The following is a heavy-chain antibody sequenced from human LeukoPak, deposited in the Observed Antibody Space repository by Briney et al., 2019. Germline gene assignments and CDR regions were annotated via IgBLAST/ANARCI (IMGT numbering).Heavy chain of an antibody. V-gene: IGHV4-30-2*01. Sequence: SETLSLTCTVSGGSISSGGYYWSWIRQPPGKGLEWIGYIYHSGSTYYNPSLKSRVTISVDRSKNQFSLKLSSVTAADTAVYYCAREARDYYDSSAYPNWFDPWGQGTLVTVSS. CDR2: IYHSGST. D-gene: IGHD3-22*01. CDR1: GGSISSGGYY. CDR3: AREARDYYDSSAYPNWFDP. J-gene: IGHJ5*02.